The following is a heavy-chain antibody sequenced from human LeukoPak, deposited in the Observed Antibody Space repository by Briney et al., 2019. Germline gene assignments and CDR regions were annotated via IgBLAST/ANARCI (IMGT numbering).Heavy chain of an antibody. Sequence: ASVMLCCTPSGYTFTVYYMHWVRQAPGQGLEWKGWINPNSGGTNYAQKFQGRVTMTRDTSISTAYMELSRLRSDDTAVYYCASKTSRFSDYGMDVWGQGTTVTVSS. J-gene: IGHJ6*02. CDR3: ASKTSRFSDYGMDV. D-gene: IGHD3-9*01. V-gene: IGHV1-2*02. CDR2: INPNSGGT. CDR1: GYTFTVYY.